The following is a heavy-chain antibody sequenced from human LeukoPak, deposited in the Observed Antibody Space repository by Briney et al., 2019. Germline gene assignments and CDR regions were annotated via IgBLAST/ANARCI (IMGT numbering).Heavy chain of an antibody. CDR1: GFTFSSYN. D-gene: IGHD3-16*02. V-gene: IGHV3-48*04. J-gene: IGHJ3*02. CDR2: ISSSTGTI. CDR3: AKTLMITFGGVIVIRDAFDI. Sequence: GGSLRLSCAASGFTFSSYNMNWVRQAPGKGLEWVSYISSSTGTIYYADSVRGRFTISRDNAKNSLYLQMNSLRAEDTAVYYCAKTLMITFGGVIVIRDAFDIWGQGTMVTVSS.